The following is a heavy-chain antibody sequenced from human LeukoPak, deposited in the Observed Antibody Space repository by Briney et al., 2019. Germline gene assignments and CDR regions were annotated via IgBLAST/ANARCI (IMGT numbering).Heavy chain of an antibody. CDR2: ISGSGGST. CDR3: AKGYDKGFHYFDY. Sequence: PGGSLRLSCAASGFTFSSYAMSWVRQAPGKGLEWVSAISGSGGSTYYADSVKGRFTISRDNSKNTLYLQMDSLRAEDTAVYYCAKGYDKGFHYFDYWGQGTLVTVSS. CDR1: GFTFSSYA. D-gene: IGHD3-22*01. J-gene: IGHJ4*02. V-gene: IGHV3-23*01.